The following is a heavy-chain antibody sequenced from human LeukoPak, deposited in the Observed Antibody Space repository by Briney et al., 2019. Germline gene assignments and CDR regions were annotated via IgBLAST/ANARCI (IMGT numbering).Heavy chain of an antibody. D-gene: IGHD3-3*01. CDR1: GGSISSSSYY. V-gene: IGHV4-39*01. CDR3: ARAVDFWSGYFLDAYFDY. CDR2: IYYSGST. J-gene: IGHJ4*02. Sequence: SETLSLTCTVSGGSISSSSYYWGWIRQPPGKGLEWIGSIYYSGSTYYNPSLKSRVTISVDTSKNQFSLKLSSVTAADTAVHYCARAVDFWSGYFLDAYFDYWAREPWSPSPQ.